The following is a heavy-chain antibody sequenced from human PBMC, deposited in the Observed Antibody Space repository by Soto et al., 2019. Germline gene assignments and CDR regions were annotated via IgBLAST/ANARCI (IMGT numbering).Heavy chain of an antibody. CDR2: ISGSGGST. Sequence: GGSLRLSCAASGFTFSSYAMSWVRQAPGKGLEWVSAISGSGGSTYYADSVKGRFTISRDNSKNTLYLQMNSLRAEDTAVYYCAKHRVRSYRVGVNYGMDVWGQGTTVTVSS. D-gene: IGHD3-16*02. V-gene: IGHV3-23*01. J-gene: IGHJ6*02. CDR1: GFTFSSYA. CDR3: AKHRVRSYRVGVNYGMDV.